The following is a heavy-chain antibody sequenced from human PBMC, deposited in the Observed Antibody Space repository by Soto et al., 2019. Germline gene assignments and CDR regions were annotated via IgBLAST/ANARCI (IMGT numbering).Heavy chain of an antibody. CDR2: MYFGGSF. CDR1: GASVSTGY. CDR3: ARSNGNYGDY. D-gene: IGHD4-17*01. J-gene: IGHJ4*02. Sequence: PSETLSLTCTVSGASVSTGYWSWIRQPPGKGLEWIGFMYFGGSFNYNPSLTSRVTISVETSKNQFSMKVTSVTAADTAVYYCARSNGNYGDYLSQGTLVPVSA. V-gene: IGHV4-59*02.